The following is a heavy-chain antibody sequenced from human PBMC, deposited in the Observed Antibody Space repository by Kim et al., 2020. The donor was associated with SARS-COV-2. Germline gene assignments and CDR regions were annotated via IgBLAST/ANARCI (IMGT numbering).Heavy chain of an antibody. CDR2: IWYDGSNK. CDR1: GFTFSSYG. D-gene: IGHD5-18*01. V-gene: IGHV3-33*08. CDR3: ARGVSIQLGGGAHYYGMDV. J-gene: IGHJ6*02. Sequence: GGSLRLSCAASGFTFSSYGMHWVRQAPGKGLEWVAVIWYDGSNKYYADSVKGRFTISRDNSKNTLYLQMNSLRAEDTAVYYCARGVSIQLGGGAHYYGMDVWGQGTTVTVSS.